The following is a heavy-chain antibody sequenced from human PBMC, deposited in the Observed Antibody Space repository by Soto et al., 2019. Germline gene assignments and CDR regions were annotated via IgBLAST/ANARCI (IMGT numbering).Heavy chain of an antibody. CDR1: GGSISSSSYY. J-gene: IGHJ4*02. CDR2: IYYSGST. D-gene: IGHD3-3*01. V-gene: IGHV4-39*01. Sequence: QLQLQESGPGLVKPSETLSLTCTVSGGSISSSSYYWGWIRQPPGKGLEWIGSIYYSGSTYYNPSLKSRVTISVDTSKNQFSLKLSSVTAADTAVYYCARHEGLGGDTRWGFDYWGQGTLVTVSS. CDR3: ARHEGLGGDTRWGFDY.